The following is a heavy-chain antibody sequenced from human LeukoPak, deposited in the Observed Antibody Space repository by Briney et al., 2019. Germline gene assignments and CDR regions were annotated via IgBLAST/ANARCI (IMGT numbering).Heavy chain of an antibody. CDR1: GGSISSYY. CDR3: ATSFGSYYGPFDY. Sequence: SETLSLTCTGSGGSISSYYWSWIRQPAGKGLEWIGRIYTTGSTNYNPSLKSRVTMSVDTSKNQFSLNLSSVTAADTAVYYCATSFGSYYGPFDYWGQGTLVTVSS. J-gene: IGHJ4*02. CDR2: IYTTGST. V-gene: IGHV4-4*07. D-gene: IGHD1-26*01.